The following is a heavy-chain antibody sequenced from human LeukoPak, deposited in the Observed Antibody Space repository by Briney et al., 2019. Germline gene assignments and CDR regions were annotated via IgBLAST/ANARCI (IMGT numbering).Heavy chain of an antibody. V-gene: IGHV3-9*01. Sequence: GGSLRLSCAASGFTFDDYAMHWVRHAPGKGLEWVSGISWNSGSIGYADSVKGRFTISRDNAKNSLYLQMNSLRAEDTALYYCAKEGVEYSSSVDAFDIWGQGTMVTVSS. D-gene: IGHD6-6*01. CDR3: AKEGVEYSSSVDAFDI. J-gene: IGHJ3*02. CDR1: GFTFDDYA. CDR2: ISWNSGSI.